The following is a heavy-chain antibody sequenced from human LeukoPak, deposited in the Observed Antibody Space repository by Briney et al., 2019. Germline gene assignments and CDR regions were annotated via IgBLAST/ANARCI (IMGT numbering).Heavy chain of an antibody. CDR2: INHSGST. CDR3: ARVSTTFYAFDI. D-gene: IGHD3-16*01. CDR1: GGSFSGYY. V-gene: IGHV4-34*01. J-gene: IGHJ3*02. Sequence: PSETLPLTCAVYGGSFSGYYWSWIRQPPGKGLEWIGEINHSGSTNYNPSLKSRVTISVDTSKNQFSLKLSSVTAADTAVYYCARVSTTFYAFDIWGQGTMVTVSS.